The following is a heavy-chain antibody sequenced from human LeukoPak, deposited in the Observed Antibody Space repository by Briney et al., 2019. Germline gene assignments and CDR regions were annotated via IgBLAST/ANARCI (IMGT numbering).Heavy chain of an antibody. J-gene: IGHJ4*02. CDR2: ISYDGSNK. CDR3: AREGDGYNSHVDC. CDR1: GFTFSSYA. D-gene: IGHD5-24*01. V-gene: IGHV3-30-3*01. Sequence: GGSLRLSCAASGFTFSSYAMHWVRQAPGKGLEWVAVISYDGSNKYYADSVKGRFTISRDNSKNTLYLQMNSLRAEDTAAYYCAREGDGYNSHVDCWGQGTLVTVSS.